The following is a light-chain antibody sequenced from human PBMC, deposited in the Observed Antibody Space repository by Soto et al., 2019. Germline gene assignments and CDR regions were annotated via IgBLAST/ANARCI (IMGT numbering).Light chain of an antibody. CDR1: QSVTIY. V-gene: IGKV3-15*01. J-gene: IGKJ4*01. CDR3: QQYNNWPLT. Sequence: EIVMTQSPATLSVSPGERATLSCRASQSVTIYLAWYQQKPGQAPRLLIHSASTRATGIPARFSGSGSGTEFTLTISSLQSEDFAVYYCQQYNNWPLTFGGGTKVEIK. CDR2: SAS.